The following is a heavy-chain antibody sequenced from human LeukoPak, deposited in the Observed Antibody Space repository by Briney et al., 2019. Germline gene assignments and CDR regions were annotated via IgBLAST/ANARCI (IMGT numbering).Heavy chain of an antibody. CDR1: GFTFSDYY. V-gene: IGHV3-11*01. CDR2: ISSSGSTI. Sequence: TPGGSLRLSCAASGFTFSDYYMSWLRQAPGKGLEWVSYISSSGSTIYYADSVKGRFTISRDNAKNSLYLQMNSLRAEDTAVYYCARRRRDGYFDYWGQGTLVTVSS. CDR3: ARRRRDGYFDY. D-gene: IGHD5-24*01. J-gene: IGHJ4*02.